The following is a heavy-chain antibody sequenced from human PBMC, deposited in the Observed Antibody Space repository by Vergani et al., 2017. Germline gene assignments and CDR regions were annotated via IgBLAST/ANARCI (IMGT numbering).Heavy chain of an antibody. CDR1: VVSMQSGSFY. CDR2: VYPSGTT. CDR3: ARGETRTDWFDP. J-gene: IGHJ5*02. V-gene: IGHV4-61*02. D-gene: IGHD3/OR15-3a*01. Sequence: QVQLHESGPGLVKPSATLSLICSVSVVSMQSGSFYWPWIPQTAHMRLEWMGRVYPSGTTNYNPSLNGRVTIFVDKSKNLLSLRLNSVTAADTAVYYCARGETRTDWFDPWGQGTLVTVSS.